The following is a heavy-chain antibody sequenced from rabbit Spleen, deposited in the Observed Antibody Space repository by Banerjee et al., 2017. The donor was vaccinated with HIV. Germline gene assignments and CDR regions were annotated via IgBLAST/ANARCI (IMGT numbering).Heavy chain of an antibody. J-gene: IGHJ4*01. V-gene: IGHV1S40*01. CDR3: ARGVYDDYDTYYLDL. Sequence: QSLEESGGDLVKPGASLPLTCTASGVSFSSDYYMCWDRQAPGKGLEWIACIYPAGSGDTDYANWATGRFTISKTSSTTVTLQMTSLTAADTATYFCARGVYDDYDTYYLDLWGQGTLVTVS. CDR2: IYPAGSGDT. CDR1: GVSFSSDYY. D-gene: IGHD2-1*01.